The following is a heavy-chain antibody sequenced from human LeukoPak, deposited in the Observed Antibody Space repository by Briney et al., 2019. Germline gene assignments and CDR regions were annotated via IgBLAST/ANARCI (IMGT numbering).Heavy chain of an antibody. Sequence: GGSLRLSCAASGFTFSDYYMSWIRQAPGKGLEWVSYISSSGSTIYYADSVKGRFTISSDNAKNSLYLQMNSLRAEDTAVYYCARGDDSSGYYYEGSYYFDYWGQGTLVTVSS. V-gene: IGHV3-11*01. CDR3: ARGDDSSGYYYEGSYYFDY. CDR1: GFTFSDYY. CDR2: ISSSGSTI. D-gene: IGHD3-22*01. J-gene: IGHJ4*02.